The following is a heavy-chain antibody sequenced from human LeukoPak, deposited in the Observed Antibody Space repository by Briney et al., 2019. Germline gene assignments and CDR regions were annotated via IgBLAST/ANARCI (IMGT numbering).Heavy chain of an antibody. J-gene: IGHJ4*02. CDR1: GGPFSGYY. V-gene: IGHV4-34*01. CDR2: INHSGST. D-gene: IGHD3-10*01. Sequence: SETLSLTCAVYGGPFSGYYWSWIRQPPGKGLEWIGEINHSGSTNYNPSLKSRVTISVDTSKNQFSLKLSSVTAADTAVYYCARATGGVGELLYPYFDYWGQGTLVTVSS. CDR3: ARATGGVGELLYPYFDY.